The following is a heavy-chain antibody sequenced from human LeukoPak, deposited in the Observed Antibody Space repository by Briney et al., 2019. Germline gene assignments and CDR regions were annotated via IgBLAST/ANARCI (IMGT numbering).Heavy chain of an antibody. Sequence: ASVKVSCKTSGYTFTSYGISWVRQAPGQGLEWMGIINPSGGSTSYAQKFQGRVTMTRDTSTSTAYMELSRLRSEDTAVYYCAVDPYYYDSGWFDFWGQGTLVIVSS. CDR3: AVDPYYYDSGWFDF. V-gene: IGHV1-46*01. J-gene: IGHJ5*01. CDR1: GYTFTSYG. CDR2: INPSGGST. D-gene: IGHD3-22*01.